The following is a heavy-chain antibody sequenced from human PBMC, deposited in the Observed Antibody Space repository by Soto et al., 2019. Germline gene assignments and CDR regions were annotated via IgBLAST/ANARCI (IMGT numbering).Heavy chain of an antibody. CDR3: ARDRRWQSYSWGFDY. J-gene: IGHJ4*02. CDR2: IYYSGSS. V-gene: IGHV4-59*01. Sequence: PSETLSLTCTVSGDSISSYYWSWIRQPPGKGLEWIGYIYYSGSSNYNPSLKSRVTISVDTSRNQFSLKLSSVTAADTAVYYCARDRRWQSYSWGFDYWGQGKLVTVSS. CDR1: GDSISSYY. D-gene: IGHD1-26*01.